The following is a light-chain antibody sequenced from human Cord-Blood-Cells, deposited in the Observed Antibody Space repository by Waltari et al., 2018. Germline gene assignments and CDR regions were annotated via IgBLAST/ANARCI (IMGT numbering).Light chain of an antibody. CDR1: QSLLHSNGYNY. CDR2: LGS. V-gene: IGKV2-28*01. Sequence: DIVMTQSPLSLPVTPGEPASISCRSSQSLLHSNGYNYLDWYLQKPGQSPQLLIYLGSSRSSGVPDRFSRSGSGTDFTLKISRVEAEDVGVYYCMQALQTPFTFGQGTKLEIK. CDR3: MQALQTPFT. J-gene: IGKJ2*01.